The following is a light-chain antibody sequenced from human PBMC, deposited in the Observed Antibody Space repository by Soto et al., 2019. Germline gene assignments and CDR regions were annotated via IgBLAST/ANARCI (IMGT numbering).Light chain of an antibody. Sequence: IQMTQSPSTLSTSVGDRVTITCRATESISTSLAWYQQKPGKAPNLLIYKTSSLKTGVPSRFSGSGSGTDFTLTISNLQPDDFATYYYQQYKSFWTFGQGTKVEIK. CDR1: ESISTS. V-gene: IGKV1-5*03. CDR2: KTS. J-gene: IGKJ1*01. CDR3: QQYKSFWT.